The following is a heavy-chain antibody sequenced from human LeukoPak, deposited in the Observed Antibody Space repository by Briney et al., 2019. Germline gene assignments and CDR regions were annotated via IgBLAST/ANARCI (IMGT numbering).Heavy chain of an antibody. D-gene: IGHD6-19*01. Sequence: SVKVSCKASGGTFSSYAISWVRQAPGQGLEWMGGIIPIFGTANYAQKFQGRVTITADESTSTAYMELSSLRSEDTAVYYCARDWRSGGSSGWYVFDYWGQGTLVTVSS. CDR3: ARDWRSGGSSGWYVFDY. CDR2: IIPIFGTA. V-gene: IGHV1-69*01. J-gene: IGHJ4*02. CDR1: GGTFSSYA.